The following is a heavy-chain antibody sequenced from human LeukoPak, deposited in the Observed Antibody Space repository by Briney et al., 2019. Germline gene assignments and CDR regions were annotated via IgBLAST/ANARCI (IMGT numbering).Heavy chain of an antibody. CDR3: TRDSALLGVAFDL. CDR2: ISNNGDNT. D-gene: IGHD2-15*01. V-gene: IGHV3-64D*06. Sequence: GGSLRLSCSASGFPFNTYAIHWVRQAPGKGLEYVAGISNNGDNTDFADSARGRFTISRDNSKSTLFLQMNSLRAEDTAVYFCTRDSALLGVAFDLWGQGTVVTVSS. CDR1: GFPFNTYA. J-gene: IGHJ3*01.